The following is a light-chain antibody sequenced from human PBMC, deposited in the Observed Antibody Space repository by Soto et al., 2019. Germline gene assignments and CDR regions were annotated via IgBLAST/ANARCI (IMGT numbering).Light chain of an antibody. Sequence: QSALTQPASVSGSPGQSITISCTGTSSDVGGYDYVSWYQQHPGTAPRLIIYEVTNRPSGVSNRFSGSKSGNTASLTISGLQAEDEADYYCPSYKSSSTQVFGTGTKLTVL. J-gene: IGLJ1*01. CDR1: SSDVGGYDY. V-gene: IGLV2-14*01. CDR3: PSYKSSSTQV. CDR2: EVT.